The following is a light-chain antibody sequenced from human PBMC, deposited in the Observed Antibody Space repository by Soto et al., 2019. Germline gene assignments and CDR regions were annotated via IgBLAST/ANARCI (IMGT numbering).Light chain of an antibody. CDR1: QSVSSY. J-gene: IGKJ2*01. Sequence: EIVLTQSPATLSLSPGERATLSCGASQSVSSYLAWYQQKPGQAPRLLIYDASNRATGIPARFSGSGSGTAFTLTISSLEPEDFAVYYCQQRSNWPPYTFGQGTKLEIK. V-gene: IGKV3-11*01. CDR3: QQRSNWPPYT. CDR2: DAS.